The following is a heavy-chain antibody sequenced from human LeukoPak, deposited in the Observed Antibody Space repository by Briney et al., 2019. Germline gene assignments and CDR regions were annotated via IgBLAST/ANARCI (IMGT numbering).Heavy chain of an antibody. CDR3: ATDGIDAFDI. CDR2: INQDGSEK. Sequence: GGSLRLSCAASGFTFSSYWMYWVRQAPGKGLEWVANINQDGSEKYYVDSVKGRFTISRDNAEKSLYLQMNSLRAEDTAVYYCATDGIDAFDIWGQGTMVTVSS. V-gene: IGHV3-7*01. CDR1: GFTFSSYW. J-gene: IGHJ3*02.